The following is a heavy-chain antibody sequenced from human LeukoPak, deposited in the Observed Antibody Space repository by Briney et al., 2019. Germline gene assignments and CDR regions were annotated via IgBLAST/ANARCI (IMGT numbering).Heavy chain of an antibody. D-gene: IGHD6-6*01. CDR2: INHSGST. J-gene: IGHJ3*02. Sequence: KPSETLSLTCAVYGGSSSVYYWSWIRQPPGKGLEWIGEINHSGSTNYNPSLKSRVTISVDTSKNQFSLKVSSVTAADTAVYYCARRPPALGAFDIWGQGTMVSVSS. V-gene: IGHV4-34*01. CDR1: GGSSSVYY. CDR3: ARRPPALGAFDI.